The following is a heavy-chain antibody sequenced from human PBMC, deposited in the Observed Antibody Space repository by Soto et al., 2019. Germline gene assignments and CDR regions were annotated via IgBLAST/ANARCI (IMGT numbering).Heavy chain of an antibody. CDR1: GDTFIISA. Sequence: QVQLAQSGAEVRKPGSSVKVSCKASGDTFIISAITWVRQAPGQGLEWVGGLVPFFGKSKYGPKFEGRVTFTADESTRTAYMELSHLTSDDTAVYYCARDLGGAALVDYWGQGTLVTVSS. J-gene: IGHJ4*02. CDR3: ARDLGGAALVDY. CDR2: LVPFFGKS. V-gene: IGHV1-69*01. D-gene: IGHD6-6*01.